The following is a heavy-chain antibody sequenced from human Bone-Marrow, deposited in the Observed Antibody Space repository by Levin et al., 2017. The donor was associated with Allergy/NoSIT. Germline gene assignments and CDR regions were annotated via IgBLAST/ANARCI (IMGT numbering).Heavy chain of an antibody. CDR2: ISSNGGST. D-gene: IGHD1-26*01. J-gene: IGHJ4*02. V-gene: IGHV3-64*01. CDR1: GFTFSSYA. CDR3: ARGGYSGSYYGEYYFDY. Sequence: GGSLRLSCAASGFTFSSYAMHWVRQAPGKGLEYVSVISSNGGSTYYANSVKGRFTISRDNSKNMLYLQMGSLRAEDMAVYYCARGGYSGSYYGEYYFDYWGQGTLVTVSS.